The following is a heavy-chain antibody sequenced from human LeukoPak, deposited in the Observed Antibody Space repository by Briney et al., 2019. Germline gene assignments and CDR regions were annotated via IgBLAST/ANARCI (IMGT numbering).Heavy chain of an antibody. J-gene: IGHJ4*02. D-gene: IGHD3-16*01. V-gene: IGHV4-30-2*01. CDR3: AGDYGASCRFDY. CDR1: GASVSSGSYS. Sequence: SETLSLTCAVSGASVSSGSYSWSWIRQPPGKGLEWIGYIYHSGSTTYNPSLKSRLTISLDRSKNQFSLRLSSVTAADTAVYYCAGDYGASCRFDYWGQGTLVTVSS. CDR2: IYHSGST.